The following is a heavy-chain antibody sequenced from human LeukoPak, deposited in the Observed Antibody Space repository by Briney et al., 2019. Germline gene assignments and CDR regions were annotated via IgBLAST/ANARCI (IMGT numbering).Heavy chain of an antibody. CDR1: GFTFSSYS. Sequence: GGSLRLSCAASGFTFSSYSLNWVRQAPGKVLEWVSSISSSSTYIYYADSVKGRFTISRDNAKNSRYLQMNGLRAEDTAVYYCARWEGWQLDYWGQGILVTVSS. D-gene: IGHD2-15*01. CDR3: ARWEGWQLDY. V-gene: IGHV3-21*01. CDR2: ISSSSTYI. J-gene: IGHJ4*02.